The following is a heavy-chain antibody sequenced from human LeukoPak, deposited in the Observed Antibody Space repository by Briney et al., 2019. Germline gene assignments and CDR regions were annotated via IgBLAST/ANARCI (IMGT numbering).Heavy chain of an antibody. Sequence: GASVKVSCKASGYTFTSYDINWVRQATGQGLEWMGWMNPNSGNTGYAQKFQGRVTITRNTSISTAYMELSSLRSEDTAVYYCARLGYYDYVWGSYRYGYYFDYWGQGTLVTVSS. V-gene: IGHV1-8*03. CDR3: ARLGYYDYVWGSYRYGYYFDY. D-gene: IGHD3-16*02. J-gene: IGHJ4*02. CDR2: MNPNSGNT. CDR1: GYTFTSYD.